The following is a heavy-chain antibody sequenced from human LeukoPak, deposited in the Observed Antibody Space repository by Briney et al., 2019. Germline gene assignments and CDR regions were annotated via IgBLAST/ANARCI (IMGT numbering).Heavy chain of an antibody. CDR1: GFTVSSNYA. D-gene: IGHD3-9*01. Sequence: PGGSLRLSCAASGFTVSSNYAMSWVRQAPGKGLEWVSAITGSGGNTYYADSVKGRFTISRDNSKNTVFLQMNSLRAEDTAVYYCAKWGDYDVLTGYYVSDYWGQGTLVTVSS. CDR2: ITGSGGNT. V-gene: IGHV3-23*01. CDR3: AKWGDYDVLTGYYVSDY. J-gene: IGHJ4*02.